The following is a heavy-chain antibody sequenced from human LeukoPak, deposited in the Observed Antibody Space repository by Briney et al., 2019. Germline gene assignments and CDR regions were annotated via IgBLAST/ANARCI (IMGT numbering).Heavy chain of an antibody. Sequence: KPSETPSLTCAVYGGSFSGYYWSWIRQPPGKGLEWIGEINHSGSTNYNPSLKSRVTISVDTSKNQFSLRLTSVTAADSAVYYCARGRGCSSTSCYTDYYYYMDVWGKGTTVTVSS. CDR3: ARGRGCSSTSCYTDYYYYMDV. CDR2: INHSGST. V-gene: IGHV4-34*01. D-gene: IGHD2-2*02. J-gene: IGHJ6*03. CDR1: GGSFSGYY.